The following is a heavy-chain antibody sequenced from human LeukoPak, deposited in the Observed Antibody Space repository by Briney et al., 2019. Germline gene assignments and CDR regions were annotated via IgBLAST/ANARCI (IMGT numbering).Heavy chain of an antibody. CDR2: ISAYNGNT. J-gene: IGHJ4*02. CDR1: GYTFTSYG. CDR3: ARDRVAWRCRETFPCY. V-gene: IGHV1-18*01. D-gene: IGHD2-15*01. Sequence: ASVKVSCKASGYTFTSYGISWVRQAPGQGLEWMGWISAYNGNTNYAQKLQGRVTMTTDTSTSTAYMELRSLRSDDTAVYYCARDRVAWRCRETFPCYWGQGTLVTVSS.